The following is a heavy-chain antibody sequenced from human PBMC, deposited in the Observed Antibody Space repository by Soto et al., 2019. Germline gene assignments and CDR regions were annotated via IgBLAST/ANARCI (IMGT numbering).Heavy chain of an antibody. V-gene: IGHV4-34*01. CDR2: INHSGST. CDR1: GGSFSGYY. D-gene: IGHD6-6*01. Sequence: PSETLSLTCAVYGGSFSGYYWSWIRQPPGKGLEWIGEINHSGSTNYNPSLKSRVTISVDTSKNQFSLKLSSVTAADTAVYYCARVESSSENFDYWGQGTLVTVSS. J-gene: IGHJ4*02. CDR3: ARVESSSENFDY.